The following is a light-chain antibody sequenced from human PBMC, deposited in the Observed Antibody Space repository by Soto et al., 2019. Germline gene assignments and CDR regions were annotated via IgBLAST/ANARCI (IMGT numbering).Light chain of an antibody. Sequence: QSALTQPASVSGSPGQSITISCTGTSSDVGGYNYVSWYQQHPGKAPKLMIYDVTNRPSGVSNRFSGSKSGNTASLTISGLQAEDEADYYCSSFTSSFNRVFGTGTQLTVL. CDR2: DVT. J-gene: IGLJ1*01. CDR3: SSFTSSFNRV. V-gene: IGLV2-14*03. CDR1: SSDVGGYNY.